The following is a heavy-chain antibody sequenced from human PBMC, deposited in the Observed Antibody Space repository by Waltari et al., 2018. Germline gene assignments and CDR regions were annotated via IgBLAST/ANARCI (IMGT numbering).Heavy chain of an antibody. CDR2: ISSDSNYM. D-gene: IGHD7-27*01. Sequence: EVQLLESGGGLVRPGGSLRLSCAASGLTFSTYNLNWVRQPPGKGLERVSWISSDSNYMHYADSVKGRFTISRDNAKNSLYLQLNSLRAEDTAVYYCATGGWGFYLGYWGQGTLVTVSS. J-gene: IGHJ4*02. V-gene: IGHV3-21*02. CDR3: ATGGWGFYLGY. CDR1: GLTFSTYN.